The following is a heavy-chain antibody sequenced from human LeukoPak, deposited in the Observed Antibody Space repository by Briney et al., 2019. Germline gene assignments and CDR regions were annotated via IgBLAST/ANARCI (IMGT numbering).Heavy chain of an antibody. D-gene: IGHD5-18*01. V-gene: IGHV4-39*01. CDR1: GASIRTNTNFWGWNTSNY. Sequence: SETLSLTCSVSGASIRTNTNFWGWNTSNYWGWIRQPPGKGLEWIGSIHFSGTTYYHPSLQNRLTISVDTSKIQFSLKVTSVTAADTALYYCARQRDTASVGAFDVWGQGTLVTVSS. J-gene: IGHJ3*01. CDR2: IHFSGTT. CDR3: ARQRDTASVGAFDV.